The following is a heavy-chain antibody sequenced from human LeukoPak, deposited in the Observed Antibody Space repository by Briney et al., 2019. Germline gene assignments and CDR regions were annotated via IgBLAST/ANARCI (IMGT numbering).Heavy chain of an antibody. V-gene: IGHV4-38-2*01. CDR1: GYSISSGYY. CDR2: IYHSGST. D-gene: IGHD1-26*01. CDR3: ARVGSGSFDY. J-gene: IGHJ4*02. Sequence: PSETLSLTCAVSGYSISSGYYWGWIRQPPGKGLEWIGSIYHSGSTNYNPSLKSRVTISIDTSKNQFYLKLISVTAADTAVYYCARVGSGSFDYWGQGTLVTVSS.